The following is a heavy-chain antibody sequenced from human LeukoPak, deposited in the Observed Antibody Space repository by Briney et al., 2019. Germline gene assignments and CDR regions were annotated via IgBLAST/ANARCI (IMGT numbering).Heavy chain of an antibody. Sequence: GGSLRLSCAASGFTFSSYSMNWVRQAPGKGLEWVSSISSSSSYIYYADSVKGRFTISRDNAKNSLYLQMNSLRAEDTAVYYCARRPVGYDAFDIWGEGTMVTVSS. CDR3: ARRPVGYDAFDI. J-gene: IGHJ3*02. D-gene: IGHD4-23*01. CDR1: GFTFSSYS. CDR2: ISSSSSYI. V-gene: IGHV3-21*01.